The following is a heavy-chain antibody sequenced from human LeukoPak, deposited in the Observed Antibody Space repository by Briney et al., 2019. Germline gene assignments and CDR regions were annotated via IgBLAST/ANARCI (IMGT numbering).Heavy chain of an antibody. D-gene: IGHD6-19*01. CDR2: IYYSGST. CDR1: GGSISSSSYY. CDR3: ARGPSSGWNNWFDP. V-gene: IGHV4-39*07. Sequence: SETLSLTCTVSGGSISSSSYYWGWIRQPPGKGLEWIGSIYYSGSTYYNPSLKSRVTISVDTSKNQFSLKLSSVTAADTAVYYCARGPSSGWNNWFDPWGQGTLVTVSS. J-gene: IGHJ5*02.